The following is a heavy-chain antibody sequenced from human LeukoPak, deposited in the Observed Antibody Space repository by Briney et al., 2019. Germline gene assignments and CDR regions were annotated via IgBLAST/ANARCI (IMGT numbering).Heavy chain of an antibody. J-gene: IGHJ1*01. CDR1: GYTFTGYS. Sequence: ASVKVSCKASGYTFTGYSMHWVRQAPGQGLEWMGCINPNSGGANYAQKFQGRVTMTRDTSISTAYMELSRLRSDDTAVYYCARVPVVGEYFQHWGQGTLVTVSS. CDR3: ARVPVVGEYFQH. CDR2: INPNSGGA. D-gene: IGHD2-21*01. V-gene: IGHV1-2*02.